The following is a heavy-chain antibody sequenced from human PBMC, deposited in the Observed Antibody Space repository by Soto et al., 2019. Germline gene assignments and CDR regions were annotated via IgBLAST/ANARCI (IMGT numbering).Heavy chain of an antibody. V-gene: IGHV5-51*01. Sequence: GESLKISCKGSGFSFTTYWIVWVRQMPGKGLEWLGIIYPSNSETKYNPSFQGQVTISADKSITTAYLQWSSLKASDTAIYYCARHYAAAAPIDYWGQGTLVTVSS. CDR2: IYPSNSET. CDR1: GFSFTTYW. J-gene: IGHJ4*02. CDR3: ARHYAAAAPIDY. D-gene: IGHD6-13*01.